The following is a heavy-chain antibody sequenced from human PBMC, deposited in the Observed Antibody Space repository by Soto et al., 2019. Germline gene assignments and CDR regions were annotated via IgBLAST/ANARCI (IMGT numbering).Heavy chain of an antibody. V-gene: IGHV4-61*01. CDR3: AREGMVRGVIVY. D-gene: IGHD3-10*01. CDR1: GGSVSSGSYY. Sequence: PSETLSLTCTVSGGSVSSGSYYWSRIRQPPGKGLEWIGYIYYSGSTNYNPSLKSRVTISVDTSKNQFSLKLSSVTAADTAVYYCAREGMVRGVIVYWGQGTLVTVSS. J-gene: IGHJ4*02. CDR2: IYYSGST.